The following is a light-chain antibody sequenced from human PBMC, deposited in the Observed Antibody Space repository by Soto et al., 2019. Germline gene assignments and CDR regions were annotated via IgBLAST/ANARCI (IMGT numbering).Light chain of an antibody. J-gene: IGKJ4*01. Sequence: DIQMTQSPSTLSASVGDRVTITCRASQSISTWLAWYQQKPGKAPKILIYDASSLESGVPSRFSGSGSGTQFTLTISSLQPDDFATYYCQQYNSYSITLGGGTKVEIK. CDR3: QQYNSYSIT. CDR1: QSISTW. V-gene: IGKV1-5*01. CDR2: DAS.